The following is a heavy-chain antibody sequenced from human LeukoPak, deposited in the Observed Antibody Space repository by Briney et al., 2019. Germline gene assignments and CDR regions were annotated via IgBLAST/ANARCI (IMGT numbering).Heavy chain of an antibody. Sequence: GGSLRLSCAASGFSLSTYGVSWVRQPPGQGLEWVSGITGTGGSTYYADSVKGRFTVSRDTSKNTLYLQMNSLRAQDTAIYYCAKDHGTAVAGFYYWGQGTLVTVSS. V-gene: IGHV3-23*01. J-gene: IGHJ4*02. CDR1: GFSLSTYG. CDR3: AKDHGTAVAGFYY. D-gene: IGHD6-19*01. CDR2: ITGTGGST.